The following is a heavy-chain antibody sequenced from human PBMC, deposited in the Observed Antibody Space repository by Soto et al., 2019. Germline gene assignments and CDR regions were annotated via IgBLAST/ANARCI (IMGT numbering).Heavy chain of an antibody. CDR1: GGSISSGGYY. CDR2: IYYSGST. J-gene: IGHJ4*02. CDR3: ARRAVVTPSYFDY. D-gene: IGHD2-21*02. Sequence: PSETLSLTCTVSGGSISSGGYYWSWIRQHPGKGLEWIGYIYYSGSTYYNPSLKSRVTISVDTSKNQFSLKLSSVTAADTAVYYCARRAVVTPSYFDYWGQGTLVTVS. V-gene: IGHV4-31*03.